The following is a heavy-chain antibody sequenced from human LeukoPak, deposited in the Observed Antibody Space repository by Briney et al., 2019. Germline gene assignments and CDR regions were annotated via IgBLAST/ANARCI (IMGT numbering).Heavy chain of an antibody. D-gene: IGHD6-19*01. V-gene: IGHV3-21*04. CDR3: AKDLPGYSSGWHDDY. CDR2: ISGSSNYI. Sequence: PGGSLRLSCVGSGFTFSTYSINWVRQAPGKGLEWVSSISGSSNYIYYADSVKGRFTVSRDNARNSLYLQMSSLRAEDTAVYYCAKDLPGYSSGWHDDYWGQGTLVTVSS. J-gene: IGHJ4*02. CDR1: GFTFSTYS.